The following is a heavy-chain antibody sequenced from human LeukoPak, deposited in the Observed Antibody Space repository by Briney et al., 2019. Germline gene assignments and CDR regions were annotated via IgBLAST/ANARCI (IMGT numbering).Heavy chain of an antibody. J-gene: IGHJ4*02. CDR2: ISYDGSNK. CDR1: GFTFSSYG. V-gene: IGHV3-30*19. Sequence: PGGSLRLSCAASGFTFSSYGMHWVRQAPGKGLEWVAVISYDGSNKYYADSVKGRFTISRDNSKNTLYLQMNSLRAEDTAVYYCAREGIVLMVYVYFDYWGQGTLVTVSS. D-gene: IGHD2-8*01. CDR3: AREGIVLMVYVYFDY.